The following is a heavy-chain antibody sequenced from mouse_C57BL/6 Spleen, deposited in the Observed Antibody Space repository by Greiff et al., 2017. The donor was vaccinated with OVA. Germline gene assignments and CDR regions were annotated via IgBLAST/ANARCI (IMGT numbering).Heavy chain of an antibody. CDR1: GYTFTDYN. CDR2: INPNNGGT. Sequence: EVQLQQSGPELVKPGASVKMSCKASGYTFTDYNMHWVKQSHGKSLEWIGYINPNNGGTSYNQKFKGKATLTVNKSSRTAYMELRSLTSEDSAVYYCASGLRGGYAMDYWGQGTSVTVSS. V-gene: IGHV1-22*01. D-gene: IGHD2-2*01. J-gene: IGHJ4*01. CDR3: ASGLRGGYAMDY.